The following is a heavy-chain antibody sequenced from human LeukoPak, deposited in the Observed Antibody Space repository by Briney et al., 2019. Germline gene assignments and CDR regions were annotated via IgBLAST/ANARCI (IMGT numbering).Heavy chain of an antibody. V-gene: IGHV4-4*07. D-gene: IGHD6-19*01. Sequence: SETLSLTCTVSGGSISSYYWSWIRQPAGKGLEWIGRIYTSESTNYNPSLKSRVTMSVDTSKNQFSLKLSSVTAADTAVYYCARGEVWQWLVPEYFQHWGQGTLVTVSS. CDR2: IYTSEST. J-gene: IGHJ1*01. CDR1: GGSISSYY. CDR3: ARGEVWQWLVPEYFQH.